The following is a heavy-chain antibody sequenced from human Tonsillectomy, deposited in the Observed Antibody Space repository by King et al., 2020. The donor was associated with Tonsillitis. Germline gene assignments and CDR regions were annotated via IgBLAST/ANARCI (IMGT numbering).Heavy chain of an antibody. J-gene: IGHJ5*02. D-gene: IGHD4-17*01. CDR2: INPNSGGT. CDR1: GYTFTGYY. Sequence: VQLVESGAEVKKPGASVKVSCKASGYTFTGYYMHWVRQAPGQGLEWMGWINPNSGGTNYAQKFQGRVTMTRDTSISTAYMELSRLRSDDTAVYYCARADDYGRTLNWFDPWGQGTLVTVSS. V-gene: IGHV1-2*02. CDR3: ARADDYGRTLNWFDP.